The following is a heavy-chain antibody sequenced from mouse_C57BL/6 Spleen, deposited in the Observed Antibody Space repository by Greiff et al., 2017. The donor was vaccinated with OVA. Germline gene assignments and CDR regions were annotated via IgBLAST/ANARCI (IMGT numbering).Heavy chain of an antibody. CDR2: ISSGGSYT. V-gene: IGHV5-6*01. CDR1: GFTFSSYG. J-gene: IGHJ1*03. D-gene: IGHD1-1*01. CDR3: ARGDGSSYWYFDV. Sequence: EVKLMESGGDLVKPGGSLKLSCAASGFTFSSYGMSWVRQTPDKRLEWVATISSGGSYTYYPDSVKGRFTISRDNAKNTLYLQMSSLKSEDTAMYYGARGDGSSYWYFDVWGTGTTVTVSS.